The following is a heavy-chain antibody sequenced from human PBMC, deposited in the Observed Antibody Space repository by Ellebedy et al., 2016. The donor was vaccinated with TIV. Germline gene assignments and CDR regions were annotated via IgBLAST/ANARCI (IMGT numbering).Heavy chain of an antibody. CDR3: AGDRAPDGRNWFFDL. D-gene: IGHD5-24*01. J-gene: IGHJ2*01. Sequence: AASVKVSCKASGGTFSTYAISWVRQAPGQGLDWMGGTIPIFGTTNYAKKFQGRVTITADRSTNTAYLELSGLRSEDTAVYYCAGDRAPDGRNWFFDLWGRGTLVTVSS. CDR2: TIPIFGTT. CDR1: GGTFSTYA. V-gene: IGHV1-69*06.